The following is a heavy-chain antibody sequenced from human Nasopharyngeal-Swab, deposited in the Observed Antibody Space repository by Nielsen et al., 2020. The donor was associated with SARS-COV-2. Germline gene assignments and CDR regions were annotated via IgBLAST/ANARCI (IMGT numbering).Heavy chain of an antibody. CDR2: INHSGST. D-gene: IGHD6-19*01. J-gene: IGHJ5*02. Sequence: SETLSLTFAVYGGSFSGYSWSWIRQPPGKGLEWIGEINHSGSTNYNPSLKSRVTISVDTSKNQFSLKLSSVTAADTAVYYCARGRYSSGWYILYNWFDPWGQGTLVTVSS. CDR3: ARGRYSSGWYILYNWFDP. CDR1: GGSFSGYS. V-gene: IGHV4-34*01.